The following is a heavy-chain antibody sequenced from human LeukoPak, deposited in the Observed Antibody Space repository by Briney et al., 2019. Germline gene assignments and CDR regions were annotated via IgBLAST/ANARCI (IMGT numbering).Heavy chain of an antibody. J-gene: IGHJ5*02. Sequence: PGGSLRLSCAASGFSFSDYCMSWIRQAPGKGLEWLSYIDGTSTFTNYADSVKGRFTISRDNAKNALYLQMNSLRAEDSAVYYCARTLVAAPGTKGGPWGQGTLVTVSS. CDR2: IDGTSTFT. D-gene: IGHD6-13*01. V-gene: IGHV3-11*03. CDR1: GFSFSDYC. CDR3: ARTLVAAPGTKGGP.